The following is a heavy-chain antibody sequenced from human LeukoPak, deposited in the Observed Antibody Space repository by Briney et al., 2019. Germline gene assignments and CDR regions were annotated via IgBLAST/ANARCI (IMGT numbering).Heavy chain of an antibody. Sequence: SVKVSCKASGGTFSSYAISWVRQAPGQGLEWMGRIIPILGIANYAQKFQGRVTITADKSTSTAYMELSSLRSEDTAVYYCARDNTDVDTAPFDYWGQGTLVTVSS. CDR2: IIPILGIA. J-gene: IGHJ4*02. CDR1: GGTFSSYA. CDR3: ARDNTDVDTAPFDY. D-gene: IGHD5-18*01. V-gene: IGHV1-69*04.